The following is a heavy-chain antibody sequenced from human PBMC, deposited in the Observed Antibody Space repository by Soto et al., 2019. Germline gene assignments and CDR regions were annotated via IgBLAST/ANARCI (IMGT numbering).Heavy chain of an antibody. J-gene: IGHJ5*02. Sequence: PSETLSLTCAVSGGSISSGGYSWSWIRQPPGKGLEWIGYIYHSRSTYYNLSLKSRVTISVDRSKNQFSLKLSSVTAADTAVYYCARKADYRKNGWFDPCGQGTMVTV. D-gene: IGHD4-4*01. V-gene: IGHV4-30-2*01. CDR3: ARKADYRKNGWFDP. CDR1: GGSISSGGYS. CDR2: IYHSRST.